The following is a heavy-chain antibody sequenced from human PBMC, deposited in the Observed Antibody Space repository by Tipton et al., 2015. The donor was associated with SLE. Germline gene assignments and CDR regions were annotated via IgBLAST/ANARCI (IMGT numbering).Heavy chain of an antibody. CDR2: ISSSSSYI. CDR3: ARDRGGSYLGFEY. J-gene: IGHJ4*02. CDR1: GFTFSSYR. D-gene: IGHD1-26*01. V-gene: IGHV3-21*01. Sequence: SLRLSCAASGFTFSSYRMNWVRQAPGKGLEWVSSISSSSSYIYYADSVKGRFTISRDNAKNSLHLQMNSLRAEDTAVYYCARDRGGSYLGFEYWGQGTLVTVSS.